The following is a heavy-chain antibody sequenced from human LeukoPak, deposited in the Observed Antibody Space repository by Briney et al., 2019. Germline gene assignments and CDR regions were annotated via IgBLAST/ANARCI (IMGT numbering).Heavy chain of an antibody. D-gene: IGHD5-18*01. CDR2: IIPILGIA. J-gene: IGHJ4*02. CDR3: ARDSGLGYSYGRDY. Sequence: SVKVSRKASGGTFSSYAISWVRQAPGQGLEWMGRIIPILGIANYAQKFQGRVTITADKSTSTAYMELSSLRSEDTAVYYCARDSGLGYSYGRDYWGQGTLVTVSS. V-gene: IGHV1-69*04. CDR1: GGTFSSYA.